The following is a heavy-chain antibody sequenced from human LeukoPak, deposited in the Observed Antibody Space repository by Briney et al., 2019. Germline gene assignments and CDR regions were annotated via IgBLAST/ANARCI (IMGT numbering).Heavy chain of an antibody. D-gene: IGHD5-12*01. J-gene: IGHJ6*02. V-gene: IGHV1-18*01. CDR1: GYTFTSYG. CDR3: AREVVATIRTSYGMDV. Sequence: ASVKVSCKASGYTFTSYGISWVRQAPGQGLEWMGWISAYNGNTNYAQKLQGRVTMTTDTSTSTAYMELRSLRSDDTAVYYCAREVVATIRTSYGMDVWGQGTTVTVSS. CDR2: ISAYNGNT.